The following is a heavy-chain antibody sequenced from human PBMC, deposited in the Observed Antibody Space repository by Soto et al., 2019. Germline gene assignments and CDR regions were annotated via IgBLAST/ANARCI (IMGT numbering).Heavy chain of an antibody. CDR2: FIPIFETP. V-gene: IGHV1-69*06. D-gene: IGHD1-1*01. CDR1: GDNFSRDNFTNYA. J-gene: IGHJ4*02. Sequence: QVHLVQSGAEVKKPGSSVKVSCKASGDNFSRDNFTNYAIGWVRQAPGQGLEWMGGFIPIFETPNYAQKFPGRVTITADKSTTTAYMELMSLTSEDTAVYYCARSTTDWNFDSWGQGSLVTVSS. CDR3: ARSTTDWNFDS.